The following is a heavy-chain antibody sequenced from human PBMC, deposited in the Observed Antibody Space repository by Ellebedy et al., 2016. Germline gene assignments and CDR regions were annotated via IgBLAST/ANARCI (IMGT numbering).Heavy chain of an antibody. J-gene: IGHJ4*02. D-gene: IGHD5-18*01. Sequence: GESLKISCTVSGFSFSTLWMNWVRQTPGKGLEWVANIKQDGSQKHYVDSVKGRFTISRDNSKNTLYLQMNSLTAEDTAVYFCVRSGHSYAWSYWGQGTLVTVSS. V-gene: IGHV3-7*03. CDR3: VRSGHSYAWSY. CDR2: IKQDGSQK. CDR1: GFSFSTLW.